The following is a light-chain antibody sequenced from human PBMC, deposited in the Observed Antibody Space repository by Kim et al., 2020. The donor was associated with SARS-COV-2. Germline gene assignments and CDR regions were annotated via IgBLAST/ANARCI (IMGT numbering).Light chain of an antibody. V-gene: IGKV3-11*01. CDR1: QSVSSY. Sequence: EIVLTQSPATLSLSPGERATLSCRASQSVSSYLAWYQQKPGQAPRLLIYDTSNRATGIPARFSGSGSGTDFTLTISSLEPEDFAVYYCQQSSNWPPLTFVGGTKVDIK. CDR2: DTS. CDR3: QQSSNWPPLT. J-gene: IGKJ4*01.